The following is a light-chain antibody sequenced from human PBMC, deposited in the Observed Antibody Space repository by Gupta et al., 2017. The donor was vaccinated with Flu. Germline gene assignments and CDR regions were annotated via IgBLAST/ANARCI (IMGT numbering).Light chain of an antibody. CDR2: EVS. V-gene: IGLV2-14*01. J-gene: IGLJ3*02. Sequence: VSGSPGQSITLSCTGTSSDVGAYNRVSWYQQYPGKAPKLMIYEVSNRPSGVSNRFSGSKSANMASLTISGLQAEDDADYYCSSFTTSNTWVFGGGTKLTVL. CDR3: SSFTTSNTWV. CDR1: SSDVGAYNR.